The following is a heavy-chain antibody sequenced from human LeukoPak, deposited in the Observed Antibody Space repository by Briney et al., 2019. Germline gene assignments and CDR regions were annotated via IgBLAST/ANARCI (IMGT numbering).Heavy chain of an antibody. D-gene: IGHD3-3*01. V-gene: IGHV1-8*01. J-gene: IGHJ4*02. Sequence: ASVKVSCKASGYTFTTYDINWVRQATGQGLAWMGWMNPNSGNTGSAQKFQGRVTMTRNTSISTAYMELSSLRSEETAIYYCARGVTIFGVVPGYWGQGPLVTVSS. CDR3: ARGVTIFGVVPGY. CDR2: MNPNSGNT. CDR1: GYTFTTYD.